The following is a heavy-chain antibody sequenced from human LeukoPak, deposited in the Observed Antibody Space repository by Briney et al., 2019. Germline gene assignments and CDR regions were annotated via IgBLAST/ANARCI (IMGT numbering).Heavy chain of an antibody. Sequence: SETLSLTCAVYGGSFSDYYWNWIRQPPGKGLEWIGEINHSGSTNYNPSLKSRVTISIDTSKNQFSLKLNSVTAADTAVYYCARWGLGSNWDVFDYWGQGTQVTVSS. CDR3: ARWGLGSNWDVFDY. V-gene: IGHV4-34*01. CDR2: INHSGST. J-gene: IGHJ4*02. D-gene: IGHD1-1*01. CDR1: GGSFSDYY.